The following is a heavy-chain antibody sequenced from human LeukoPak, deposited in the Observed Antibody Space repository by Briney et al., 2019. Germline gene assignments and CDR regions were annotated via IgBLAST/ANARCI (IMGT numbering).Heavy chain of an antibody. D-gene: IGHD2-21*02. CDR1: GYTLTELS. CDR2: INPNSGGT. Sequence: ASVKVSCKVSGYTLTELSMHWVRQAPGQGLEWMGWINPNSGGTNYAQKFQGWVTMTRDTSISTAYMELSRLRSDDTAVYYCARAAYCGGDCSTPLDYWGQGTLVTVSS. CDR3: ARAAYCGGDCSTPLDY. J-gene: IGHJ4*02. V-gene: IGHV1-2*04.